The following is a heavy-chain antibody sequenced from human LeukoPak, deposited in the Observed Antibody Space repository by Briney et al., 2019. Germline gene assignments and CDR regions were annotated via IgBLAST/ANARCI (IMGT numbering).Heavy chain of an antibody. CDR1: GYTYTSYY. CDR3: ARDLVVTPSGEDY. V-gene: IGHV1-46*01. CDR2: INPSGGST. Sequence: ASVKVSCKAFGYTYTSYYMHWVRQAPGQGLEWMGIINPSGGSTSYAQKFQGRVTMTRDTSTSTVYMELSSLRSEDTAVYYCARDLVVTPSGEDYWGQGTLVTVSS. D-gene: IGHD4-23*01. J-gene: IGHJ4*02.